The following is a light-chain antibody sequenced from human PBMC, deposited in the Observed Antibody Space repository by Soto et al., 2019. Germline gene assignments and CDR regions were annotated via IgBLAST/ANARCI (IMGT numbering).Light chain of an antibody. CDR2: DNN. Sequence: QPVLTQPPSVSAAPGQKVTISCSGSSSNIGNHYVSWYQQLPGTAPKLLIYDNNERPSGIPDRFSGSQSGTSATLGITGLQTGDEADYCCGTWDSSLSTGVFGGGTKLTVL. V-gene: IGLV1-51*01. J-gene: IGLJ2*01. CDR3: GTWDSSLSTGV. CDR1: SSNIGNHY.